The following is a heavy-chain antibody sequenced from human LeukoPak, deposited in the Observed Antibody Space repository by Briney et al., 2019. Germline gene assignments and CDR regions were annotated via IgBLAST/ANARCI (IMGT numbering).Heavy chain of an antibody. D-gene: IGHD6-13*01. CDR1: GGSISSYY. CDR2: IYTSGST. V-gene: IGHV4-4*07. CDR3: ARGRSPGIAAAGNWFDP. Sequence: PSETLSLTCTVSGGSISSYYWSWIRQPAGKGLEWIGRIYTSGSTNYNPSLKSRVTMSVDTSKNQFSLELSSVTAADTAVYYCARGRSPGIAAAGNWFDPWGQGTLVTVSS. J-gene: IGHJ5*02.